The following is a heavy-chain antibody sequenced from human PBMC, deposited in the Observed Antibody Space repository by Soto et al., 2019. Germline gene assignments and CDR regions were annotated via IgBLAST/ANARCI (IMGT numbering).Heavy chain of an antibody. CDR1: GGTFSSYA. Sequence: QVQLVQSGAEVKKPGSSVKVSCKASGGTFSSYAISWVRQAPGQGLEWMGGIIPIFGTANYAQKFQGRVTITADKSTNTAYMELSSLRSEDTAVYYCASSVGIELGWYFDLWGRGTLVTVSS. V-gene: IGHV1-69*06. D-gene: IGHD2-21*01. J-gene: IGHJ2*01. CDR3: ASSVGIELGWYFDL. CDR2: IIPIFGTA.